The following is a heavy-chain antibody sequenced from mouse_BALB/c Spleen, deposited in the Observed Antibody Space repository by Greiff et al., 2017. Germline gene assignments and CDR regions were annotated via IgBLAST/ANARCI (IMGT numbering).Heavy chain of an antibody. CDR2: IYPGNSDT. J-gene: IGHJ2*01. CDR1: GYSFTSYW. D-gene: IGHD1-1*01. V-gene: IGHV1-5*01. Sequence: EVQLQQSGTVLARPGASVKMSCKASGYSFTSYWMHWVKQRPGQGLEWIGAIYPGNSDTSYNQKFKGKAKLTAVTSASTAYMELSSLTNEDSAVYYCTNYYGSSHYFDYWGQGTTLTVSS. CDR3: TNYYGSSHYFDY.